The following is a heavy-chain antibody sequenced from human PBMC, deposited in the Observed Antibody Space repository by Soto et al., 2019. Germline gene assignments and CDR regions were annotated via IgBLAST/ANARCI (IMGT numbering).Heavy chain of an antibody. CDR2: IIPIFGTA. V-gene: IGHV1-69*13. CDR3: ARAAEYCSGGSCYDFYYYYYYGMDV. Sequence: RGSVKVSCKASGGTFSSYAISWVRQAPGQGLEWMGGIIPIFGTANYAQKFQGRVTITADESTSTAYMELSSLRSEDTAVYYCARAAEYCSGGSCYDFYYYYYYGMDVWGQGTTVTVSS. D-gene: IGHD2-15*01. CDR1: GGTFSSYA. J-gene: IGHJ6*02.